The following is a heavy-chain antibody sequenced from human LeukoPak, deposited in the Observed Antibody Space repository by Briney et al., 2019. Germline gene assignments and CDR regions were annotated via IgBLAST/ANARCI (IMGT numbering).Heavy chain of an antibody. CDR2: LRYDGSNK. J-gene: IGHJ3*02. D-gene: IGHD1-26*01. V-gene: IGHV3-30*02. CDR3: AKAGARYSGSYRLPGGAFDI. Sequence: GGSLRLSCAASGLDFGDYGMHWVRQAPGKGLEWIAFLRYDGSNKYYADSVKGRFTISRDNSKNTLYLQMNSLRAEDTAVYYCAKAGARYSGSYRLPGGAFDIWGQGTMVTVSS. CDR1: GLDFGDYG.